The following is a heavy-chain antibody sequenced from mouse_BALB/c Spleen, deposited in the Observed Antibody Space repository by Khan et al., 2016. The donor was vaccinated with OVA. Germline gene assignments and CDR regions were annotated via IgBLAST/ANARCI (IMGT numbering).Heavy chain of an antibody. J-gene: IGHJ2*01. CDR3: ARIYRSDLDY. CDR1: GYSFTGYF. V-gene: IGHV1-20*02. Sequence: QLQQSGPELVKPGASVKISCKASGYSFTGYFMNWVMQSHGKSLEWIGRINPHIGETFYNQKFKGKATLTVDESSNTAHMELRSLASEDSAVYYCARIYRSDLDYWGQGTTLTVS. CDR2: INPHIGET. D-gene: IGHD1-1*01.